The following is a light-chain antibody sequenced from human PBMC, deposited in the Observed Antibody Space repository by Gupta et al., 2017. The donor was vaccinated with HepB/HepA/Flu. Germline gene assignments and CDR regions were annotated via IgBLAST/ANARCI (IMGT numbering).Light chain of an antibody. CDR1: SSDVGSYNL. CDR2: EVS. CDR3: CSYAGSSTSLVV. J-gene: IGLJ2*01. V-gene: IGLV2-23*02. Sequence: QSALTQPASVSGSPGQSITISCPGTSSDVGSYNLVSWYQQHPGKAPKLMIYEVSKRPSGVSNRFSGSKSGNTASLTISGLQAEDEADYYCCSYAGSSTSLVVFGGGTKLTVL.